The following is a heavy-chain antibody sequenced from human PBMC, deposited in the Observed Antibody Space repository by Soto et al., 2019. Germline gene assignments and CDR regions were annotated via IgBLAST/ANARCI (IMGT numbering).Heavy chain of an antibody. V-gene: IGHV3-30*18. D-gene: IGHD6-13*01. J-gene: IGHJ6*02. Sequence: QVQLVESGGGVVQPGRSLRLSCAASGFTFSSYDMHWVRQAPGKGLEWVAVISYDGSNKYYADSVKGRFTISRDNSKNTLYLQMNSLRAEDTAVYYCAKGGYSSPYGMDVWGQGTTVTVSS. CDR2: ISYDGSNK. CDR3: AKGGYSSPYGMDV. CDR1: GFTFSSYD.